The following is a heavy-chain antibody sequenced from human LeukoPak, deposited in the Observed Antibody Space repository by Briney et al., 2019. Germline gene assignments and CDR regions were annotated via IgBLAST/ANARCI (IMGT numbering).Heavy chain of an antibody. Sequence: AGGSLRLSCAASGFTFSGYAMSWVRLAPGEGLEWVSAITAGGDSTYYAESVKGRFTISRDNLKNMVFLQMSALRAGDTAIYYCAKSHASIWNVYDYWGQGTLVTVSS. J-gene: IGHJ4*02. V-gene: IGHV3-23*01. D-gene: IGHD6-13*01. CDR2: ITAGGDST. CDR1: GFTFSGYA. CDR3: AKSHASIWNVYDY.